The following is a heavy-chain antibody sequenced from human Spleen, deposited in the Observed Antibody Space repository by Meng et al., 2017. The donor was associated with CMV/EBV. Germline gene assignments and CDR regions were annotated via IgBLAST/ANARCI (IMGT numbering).Heavy chain of an antibody. CDR1: YSFTSYW. CDR2: IYPGDSDT. J-gene: IGHJ4*02. Sequence: YSFTSYWVGWVRQMPGKGLEWMGIIYPGDSDTRYSPSFQDQVTISADKTISTAYLKWSSLKASDTAMYYCARQVGYYDSSGYSGDYWGQGTLVTVSS. CDR3: ARQVGYYDSSGYSGDY. D-gene: IGHD3-22*01. V-gene: IGHV5-51*01.